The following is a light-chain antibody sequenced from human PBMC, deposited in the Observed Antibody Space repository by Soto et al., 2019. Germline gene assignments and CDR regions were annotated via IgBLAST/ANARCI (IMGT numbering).Light chain of an antibody. V-gene: IGKV3-20*01. CDR3: QQYGSSP. CDR2: GAS. Sequence: EIVLTQSPGTLSLSPGERATLSCRASQSVSSSYLASYQQKPGQAPRLLIYGASSRATGIPDRFSGSGSGTDFTLTISRLEPEDFAVYYCQQYGSSPFGGGTKVEIK. J-gene: IGKJ4*01. CDR1: QSVSSSY.